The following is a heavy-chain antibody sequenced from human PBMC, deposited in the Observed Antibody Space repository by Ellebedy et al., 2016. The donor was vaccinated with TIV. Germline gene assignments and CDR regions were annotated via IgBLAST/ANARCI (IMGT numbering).Heavy chain of an antibody. CDR1: GFSFRSYW. Sequence: GESLKLSCAASGFSFRSYWMSWVRQAPGKGLQWVANIYQDGSVQYYVDSVKGRFTISRDNAENSLFLQMNSLRAEDTAVYYCARQKSTADWLMIFDYWGQGTLVTVSS. J-gene: IGHJ4*02. CDR2: IYQDGSVQ. D-gene: IGHD3/OR15-3a*01. CDR3: ARQKSTADWLMIFDY. V-gene: IGHV3-7*01.